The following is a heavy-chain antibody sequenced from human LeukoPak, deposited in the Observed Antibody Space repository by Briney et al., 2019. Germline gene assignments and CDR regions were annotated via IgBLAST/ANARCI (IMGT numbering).Heavy chain of an antibody. CDR1: GYTFTGYY. J-gene: IGHJ5*02. D-gene: IGHD3-22*01. CDR2: INPNSGGT. Sequence: AASVKVSCKASGYTFTGYYMHWVRQAPGQGLEWMGWINPNSGGTNYAQKFQGRVTMTRDTSISTACMELSRLRSDDTAVYYCARSMIVVGRLDPWGQGTLVTVSS. CDR3: ARSMIVVGRLDP. V-gene: IGHV1-2*02.